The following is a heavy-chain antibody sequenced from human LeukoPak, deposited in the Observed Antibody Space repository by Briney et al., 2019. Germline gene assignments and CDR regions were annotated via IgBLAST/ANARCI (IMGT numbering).Heavy chain of an antibody. J-gene: IGHJ4*02. CDR1: RGTFSSYA. Sequence: GPSVKVSRKASRGTFSSYAISWVRQAPGQGLEWMGGIIPIFGTANYAQKFQGRVTITADKSTSTAYMELSSLRSEDTAVYYCARVGPYFDYWGQGTLVTVSS. CDR2: IIPIFGTA. CDR3: ARVGPYFDY. V-gene: IGHV1-69*06.